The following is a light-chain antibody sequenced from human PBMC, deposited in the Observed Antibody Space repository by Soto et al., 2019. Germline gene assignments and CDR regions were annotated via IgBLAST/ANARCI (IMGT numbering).Light chain of an antibody. CDR1: QSVSSY. CDR2: DAS. Sequence: EIVLTQSPANLSLSPGERATLSCRASQSVSSYLAWYQQKPGQTPRLLIYDASNRATGITARFSGSGSGTDFTLTISSLEPEYFAVYYCQQRSHWPTFGQGTKLEI. J-gene: IGKJ2*01. V-gene: IGKV3-11*01. CDR3: QQRSHWPT.